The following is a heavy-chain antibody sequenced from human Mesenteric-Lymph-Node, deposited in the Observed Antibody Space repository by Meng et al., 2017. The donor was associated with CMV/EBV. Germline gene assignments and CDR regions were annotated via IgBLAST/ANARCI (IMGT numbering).Heavy chain of an antibody. J-gene: IGHJ4*02. CDR2: ISYDGSSE. V-gene: IGHV3-30-3*01. CDR1: GFTFSRSA. Sequence: GESLKISCAASGFTFSRSAMYWVRQAPGKGLEWVAFISYDGSSEYYADSVRGRFTVSRDSSKNTLYLQMNSLRAEDTAVYYCAKGQSGLAAYFDSWGQGTLVTVSS. D-gene: IGHD3-16*01. CDR3: AKGQSGLAAYFDS.